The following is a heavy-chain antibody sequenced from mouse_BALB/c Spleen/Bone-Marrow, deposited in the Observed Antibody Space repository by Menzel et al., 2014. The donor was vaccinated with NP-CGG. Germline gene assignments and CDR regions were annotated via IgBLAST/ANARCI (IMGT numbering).Heavy chain of an antibody. D-gene: IGHD2-4*01. CDR2: INPYNDGT. CDR1: GYSFTSFI. J-gene: IGHJ4*01. Sequence: EVHLVESGPELVKPGASVKMSCKASGYSFTSFILHWVKMRPGQGLEWIGYINPYNDGTKYNEKFKGKAILTSDKSSSSANMELSSPTSEDSAVYYCARAMIYYYAMDYWGQGTSVTVSS. V-gene: IGHV1-14*01. CDR3: ARAMIYYYAMDY.